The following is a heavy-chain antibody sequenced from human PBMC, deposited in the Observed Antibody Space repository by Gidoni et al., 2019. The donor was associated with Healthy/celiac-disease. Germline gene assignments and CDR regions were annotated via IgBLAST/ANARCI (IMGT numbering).Heavy chain of an antibody. CDR1: GFTFSSYA. CDR3: AKTRTTVVVTEAVDY. D-gene: IGHD2-21*02. Sequence: EVQLLESGGGLVQPGGSLRLSCAASGFTFSSYAMTGVRQGPGKGLGWVSAIIGSGGSTYYEDSLKGRFTISRDNSKTTLYLQMNSLRAEDTAVYYCAKTRTTVVVTEAVDYWGQGTLVTVSS. J-gene: IGHJ4*02. CDR2: IIGSGGST. V-gene: IGHV3-23*01.